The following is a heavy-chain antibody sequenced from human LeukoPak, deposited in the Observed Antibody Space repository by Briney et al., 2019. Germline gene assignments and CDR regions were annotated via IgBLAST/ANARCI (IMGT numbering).Heavy chain of an antibody. CDR1: GFTFGGYA. J-gene: IGHJ4*02. Sequence: GGSLRLSCTTSGFTFGGYAMSWVRQAPGKGLEWVGFIRSKTYGGTTEYAASVKGRFTISRDDSKSIAYLQMNSLKTEDTAVYYCTRDYLVPYDSNAFYHWGQGTLVTVSS. V-gene: IGHV3-49*04. CDR3: TRDYLVPYDSNAFYH. CDR2: IRSKTYGGTT. D-gene: IGHD3-22*01.